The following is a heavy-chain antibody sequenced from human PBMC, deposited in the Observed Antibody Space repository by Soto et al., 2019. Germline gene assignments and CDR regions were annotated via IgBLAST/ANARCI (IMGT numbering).Heavy chain of an antibody. CDR1: GGSISDYQ. Sequence: QVQLQESGPGLVKPSEALSLTCSISGGSISDYQWNWIRQPPGKGLEWIGNIYYSGRTNYKPSLKSRLPISLDTSTRQFSLRLRSVTAADTAVYYCARMRGLGEISPYLDYWGQGALVTVSS. D-gene: IGHD3-16*01. CDR2: IYYSGRT. CDR3: ARMRGLGEISPYLDY. V-gene: IGHV4-59*01. J-gene: IGHJ4*02.